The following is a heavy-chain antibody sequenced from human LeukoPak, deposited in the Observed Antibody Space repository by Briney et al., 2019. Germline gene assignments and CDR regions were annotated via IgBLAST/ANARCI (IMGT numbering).Heavy chain of an antibody. D-gene: IGHD2-15*01. J-gene: IGHJ4*02. CDR2: ISRTGTYK. Sequence: PGGSLTLSCAASGFTFSSYNMKWVRQAPGAGLDWDSSISRTGTYKYYADSVKDRFPVPRDNAQNSLYLQMNSLRVEDTAVYYCARVLETDCTGGSCYSGLDYWGQGTLVTVSS. CDR1: GFTFSSYN. CDR3: ARVLETDCTGGSCYSGLDY. V-gene: IGHV3-21*01.